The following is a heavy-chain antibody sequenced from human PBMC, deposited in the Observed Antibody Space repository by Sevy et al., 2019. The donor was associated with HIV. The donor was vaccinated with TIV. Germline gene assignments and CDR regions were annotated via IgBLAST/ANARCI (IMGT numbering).Heavy chain of an antibody. CDR1: GFSFSSYG. J-gene: IGHJ4*02. CDR2: IQYDGSNK. CDR3: VKEGGGEGGDH. V-gene: IGHV3-30*02. D-gene: IGHD2-21*01. Sequence: GGSLRLSCAASGFSFSSYGMRWVRQAPGKGLEWMSYIQYDGSNKEYADSVKGRFTISRDNSKNTLYLQMNSLRVEDTAVFYCVKEGGGEGGDHWGQGTLVTVSS.